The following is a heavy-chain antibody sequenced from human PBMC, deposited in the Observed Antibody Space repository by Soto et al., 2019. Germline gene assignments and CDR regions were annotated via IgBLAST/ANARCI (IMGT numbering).Heavy chain of an antibody. J-gene: IGHJ3*02. CDR2: MSGGADRT. Sequence: LGGSLRLSCEASGVTFSSYAMSWVRQAPGKGLEWVSAMSGGADRTYYAGSVKGRFTISRDNSKNTLFLQMDSLMSEDTAMYYCARTAGGRVRGALDIWGQGTMVTVSS. CDR1: GVTFSSYA. CDR3: ARTAGGRVRGALDI. D-gene: IGHD6-13*01. V-gene: IGHV3-23*01.